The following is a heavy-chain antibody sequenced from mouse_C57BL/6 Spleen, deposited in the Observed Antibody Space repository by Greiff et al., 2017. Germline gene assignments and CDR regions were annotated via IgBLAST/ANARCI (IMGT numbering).Heavy chain of an antibody. CDR3: ARGGLRRGYYFDY. CDR1: GYSITSGYY. J-gene: IGHJ2*01. V-gene: IGHV3-6*01. CDR2: ISYDGSN. D-gene: IGHD2-4*01. Sequence: EVQLVESGPGLVKPSQSLSLTCSVTGYSITSGYYWNWIRQFPGNKLEWMGYISYDGSNNYNPSLKNRISITRDTSKKQFFLKLNSVTTEDTATYYCARGGLRRGYYFDYWGQGTTLTVSS.